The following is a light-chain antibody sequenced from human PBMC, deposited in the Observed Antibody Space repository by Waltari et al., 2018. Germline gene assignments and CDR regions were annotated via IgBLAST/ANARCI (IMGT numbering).Light chain of an antibody. V-gene: IGKV1-33*01. Sequence: DIQMTQSPSSLSASVGDSVTITCQASEDISNHLVWFQQKPGQAPKLLIFDASSLQPGVPSRFRGSGSGTHFTFTISSLQPEDFATFYCQQFHDLPFTFGPGTTVDIK. J-gene: IGKJ3*01. CDR1: EDISNH. CDR2: DAS. CDR3: QQFHDLPFT.